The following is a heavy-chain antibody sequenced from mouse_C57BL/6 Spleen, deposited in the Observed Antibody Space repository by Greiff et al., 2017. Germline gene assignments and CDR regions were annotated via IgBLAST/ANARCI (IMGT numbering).Heavy chain of an antibody. CDR1: GYTFTDYE. D-gene: IGHD1-1*01. Sequence: QVHVKQSGAELVRPGASVTLSCKASGYTFTDYEMHWVKQTPVHGLEWIGAIDPETGGTAYNQKFKGKAILTADKSSSTAYMGLRSLTSEDSAVYYCTRYDGSSYWFAYWGQGTLVTVSA. V-gene: IGHV1-15*01. CDR3: TRYDGSSYWFAY. J-gene: IGHJ3*01. CDR2: IDPETGGT.